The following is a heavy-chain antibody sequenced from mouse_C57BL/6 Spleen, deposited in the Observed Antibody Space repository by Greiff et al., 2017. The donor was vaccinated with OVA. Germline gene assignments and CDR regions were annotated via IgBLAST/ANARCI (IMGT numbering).Heavy chain of an antibody. J-gene: IGHJ1*03. D-gene: IGHD2-1*01. CDR3: ARDYGNYYNWYFDV. Sequence: EVMLVESGGGLVKPGGSLKLSCAASGFTFSSYAMSWVRQTPEKRLEWVATISDGGSYTYYPDNVKGRFTISRDNAKNNLYLQMSHLKSEDTAMYYCARDYGNYYNWYFDVWGTGTTVTVSS. CDR2: ISDGGSYT. CDR1: GFTFSSYA. V-gene: IGHV5-4*03.